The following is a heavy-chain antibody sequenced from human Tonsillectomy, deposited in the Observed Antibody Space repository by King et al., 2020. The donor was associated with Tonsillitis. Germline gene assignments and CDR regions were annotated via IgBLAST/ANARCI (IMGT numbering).Heavy chain of an antibody. V-gene: IGHV4-59*08. Sequence: QLQESGPGLVKPSETLSLSCTVSGGSTTNNYWSWIRQPPGKGLEWIGYIYYSGSTNYNPSLKSRVTITVDTSKNQFPLKLSSGTAADTAVYYCARLDYYYYYMDVWGKGTTITVSS. CDR2: IYYSGST. CDR3: ARLDYYYYYMDV. CDR1: GGSTTNNY. J-gene: IGHJ6*03.